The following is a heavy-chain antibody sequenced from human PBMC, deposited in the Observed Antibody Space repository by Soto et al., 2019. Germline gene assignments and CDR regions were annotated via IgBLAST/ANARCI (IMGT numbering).Heavy chain of an antibody. V-gene: IGHV3-23*01. J-gene: IGHJ4*02. CDR2: ISGSGGST. Sequence: SGITFSSYAMSWVRQAPGKGLEWVSAISGSGGSTYYADSVKGRFTISRDNSKNTLYLQMNSLRAEDTAVYYCAKFSYDSSGYLFDYWGQGTLVTVSS. D-gene: IGHD3-22*01. CDR1: GITFSSYA. CDR3: AKFSYDSSGYLFDY.